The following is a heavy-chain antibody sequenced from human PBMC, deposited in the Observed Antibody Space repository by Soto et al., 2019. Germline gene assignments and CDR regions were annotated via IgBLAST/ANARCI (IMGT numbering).Heavy chain of an antibody. V-gene: IGHV3-23*01. CDR1: GFTFSSYA. Sequence: GGSLRLSCAASGFTFSSYAMSWVRQAPGKGLEWVSAISGSGGSTYYADSVKGRFTISRDNSKNTLYLQMNSLRAEDTAVYYCAKAMGLRPQANGMDVWGQGTTVTVSS. D-gene: IGHD3-10*01. CDR3: AKAMGLRPQANGMDV. J-gene: IGHJ6*02. CDR2: ISGSGGST.